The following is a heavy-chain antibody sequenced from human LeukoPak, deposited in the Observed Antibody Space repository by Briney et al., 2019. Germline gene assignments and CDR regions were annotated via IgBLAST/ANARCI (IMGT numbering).Heavy chain of an antibody. CDR1: GFNFDDYA. J-gene: IGHJ4*02. Sequence: GGSLRLSCAASGFNFDDYAMHWVRQAPGKGLGWVSGINWNSGSIGYADSVKGRFTISRENAKNSLYLQMNSLRAEDTALYYCAKAGRVVITTVDFDYWGQGTLVTVSS. CDR2: INWNSGSI. CDR3: AKAGRVVITTVDFDY. V-gene: IGHV3-9*01. D-gene: IGHD3-22*01.